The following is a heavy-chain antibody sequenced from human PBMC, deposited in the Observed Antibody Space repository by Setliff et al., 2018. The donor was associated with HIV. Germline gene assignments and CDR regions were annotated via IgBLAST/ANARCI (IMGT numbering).Heavy chain of an antibody. CDR1: GYTFTSYD. J-gene: IGHJ4*02. V-gene: IGHV1-8*01. Sequence: ASVKVSCKTSGYTFTSYDINWVRQATGQGLEWMGWMNPNSGNTGYAQKFQGRVTITADKSTSTVYMELRSLRSEDTAVYYCARDHDSSAYTYFDYWGQGTLVTVSS. CDR2: MNPNSGNT. CDR3: ARDHDSSAYTYFDY. D-gene: IGHD3-22*01.